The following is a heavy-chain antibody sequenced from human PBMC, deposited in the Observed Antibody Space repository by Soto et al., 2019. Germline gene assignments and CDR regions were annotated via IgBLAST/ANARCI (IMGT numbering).Heavy chain of an antibody. J-gene: IGHJ4*02. CDR2: ISTYNGNT. CDR3: ARDGWYGSGSSPQSFAN. Sequence: PVASVKVSCKASGYTFTSYGISWVRQAPGQGLEWMGWISTYNGNTNYAQKLQGRVTMTTDTSTSTAYMELRSLRSDDTAVYFCARDGWYGSGSSPQSFANWGQGTLVTVSS. CDR1: GYTFTSYG. V-gene: IGHV1-18*01. D-gene: IGHD3-10*01.